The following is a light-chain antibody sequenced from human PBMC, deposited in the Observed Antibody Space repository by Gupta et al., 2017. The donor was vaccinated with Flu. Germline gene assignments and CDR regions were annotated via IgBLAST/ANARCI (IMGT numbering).Light chain of an antibody. CDR2: DVS. J-gene: IGLJ3*02. CDR3: SSSTSSSTLL. V-gene: IGLV2-14*04. Sequence: YQQHPGKAPKLMISDVSNRPSGVSNRFSGSKSGNTASLTLSGLQAEDEADYYCSSSTSSSTLLFGGGTKLTVL.